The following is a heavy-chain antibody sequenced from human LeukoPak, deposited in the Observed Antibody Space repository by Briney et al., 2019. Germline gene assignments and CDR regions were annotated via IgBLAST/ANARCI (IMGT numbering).Heavy chain of an antibody. V-gene: IGHV3-7*03. CDR3: VTGGFQLGY. CDR2: IKEDGSEK. CDR1: GFTFNTYW. Sequence: GESLRLSCAASGFTFNTYWMTWVRQPPGKGLEWVANIKEDGSEKNYVGSVKGRFTISRDNAKNSLYLQMNSLRAEDTAVYYCVTGGFQLGYWGQGTLVTVSP. J-gene: IGHJ4*02. D-gene: IGHD6-13*01.